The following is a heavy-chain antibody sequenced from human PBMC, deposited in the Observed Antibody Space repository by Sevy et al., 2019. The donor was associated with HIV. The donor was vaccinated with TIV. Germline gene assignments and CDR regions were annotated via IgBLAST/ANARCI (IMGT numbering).Heavy chain of an antibody. J-gene: IGHJ6*02. CDR3: AREVPGSLYGMDV. CDR1: GFTFSSYD. D-gene: IGHD3-10*01. V-gene: IGHV3-13*01. CDR2: IRTAGDT. Sequence: GGSLRLSCAASGFTFSSYDIHWVRQATGKGLEWVSAIRTAGDTYYPDSVKGRFTISSEIAKNALYLQMNSLRAGDTAVYYCAREVPGSLYGMDVWGQGTTVTVSS.